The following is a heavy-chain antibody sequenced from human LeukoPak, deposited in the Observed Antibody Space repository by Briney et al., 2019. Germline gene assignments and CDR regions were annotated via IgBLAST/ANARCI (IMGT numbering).Heavy chain of an antibody. Sequence: PGGSLRLSCAASGFTFSSYGMHWVRQAPGKGREWVAVIWYDGSNKYYADSGKGRFTISRYNSKNPLNLQMTGLRAEDTAVYYCARTRSSGYLNFDYWGQGILVTVSS. CDR1: GFTFSSYG. J-gene: IGHJ4*02. CDR2: IWYDGSNK. CDR3: ARTRSSGYLNFDY. D-gene: IGHD3-22*01. V-gene: IGHV3-33*01.